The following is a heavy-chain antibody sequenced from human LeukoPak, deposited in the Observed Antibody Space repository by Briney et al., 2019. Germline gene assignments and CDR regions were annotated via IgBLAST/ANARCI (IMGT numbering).Heavy chain of an antibody. Sequence: SETLSLTCAVYGGSFSGYYWSWIRQPPGKGLEWIGEINHSGSTNYNPSLKSRVTISVDTSKNQFSLKLSSVTAADTAVYYCARWGGSYYGGYYFDYWGQGTLVTVSS. V-gene: IGHV4-34*01. CDR2: INHSGST. D-gene: IGHD1-26*01. CDR1: GGSFSGYY. J-gene: IGHJ4*02. CDR3: ARWGGSYYGGYYFDY.